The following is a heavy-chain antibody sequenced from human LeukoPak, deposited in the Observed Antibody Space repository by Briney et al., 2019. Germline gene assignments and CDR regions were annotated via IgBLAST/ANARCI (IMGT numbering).Heavy chain of an antibody. J-gene: IGHJ3*02. V-gene: IGHV3-53*01. CDR1: GFTFSSYW. CDR3: ARAPGYNSGWYQERNDAFDI. D-gene: IGHD6-13*01. CDR2: LYSGGTT. Sequence: SGGSLRLSCAASGFTFSSYWMSWVRQAPGKGLEWVSVLYSGGTTYYADSVKGRFTISRDNSKNTLYLQMNSLRAEDTAVYYCARAPGYNSGWYQERNDAFDIWGQGTMVTVSS.